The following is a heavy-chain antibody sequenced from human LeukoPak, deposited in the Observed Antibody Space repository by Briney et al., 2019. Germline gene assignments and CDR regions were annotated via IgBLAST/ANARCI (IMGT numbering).Heavy chain of an antibody. J-gene: IGHJ4*02. CDR3: ATLTGDPVDY. Sequence: GGSLRLSCAASGFTFSSYGMHWVRQAPGKGLEWVAVISYDGSNKYYADSVKGRFTISRDNSKNTLYLQMNSLRAEDTAVYYCATLTGDPVDYWGQGTLVTVSS. CDR2: ISYDGSNK. D-gene: IGHD7-27*01. V-gene: IGHV3-30*03. CDR1: GFTFSSYG.